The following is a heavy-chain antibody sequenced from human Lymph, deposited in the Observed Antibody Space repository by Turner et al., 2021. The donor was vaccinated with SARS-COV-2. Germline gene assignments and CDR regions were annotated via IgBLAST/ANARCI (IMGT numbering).Heavy chain of an antibody. D-gene: IGHD3-16*01. CDR3: AKSPLGEDYFDY. CDR1: GFTFSNYS. CDR2: ISGSGART. V-gene: IGHV3-23*01. J-gene: IGHJ4*02. Sequence: EVPLLESGGDLVQPGGSLRPPWAASGFTFSNYSMSWVRQAPGKGLEWVSDISGSGARTYYADSVKGRFTISRDNSKNTLFLQMNSLRADDTAIYYCAKSPLGEDYFDYWGQGTLVTVSS.